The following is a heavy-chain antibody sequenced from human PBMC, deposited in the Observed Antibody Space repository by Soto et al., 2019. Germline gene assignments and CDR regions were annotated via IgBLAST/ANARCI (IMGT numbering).Heavy chain of an antibody. V-gene: IGHV3-33*01. Sequence: QVQLVESGGGVVQPGRSLRLSCAASGFTFSTYGMYWVRQAPGKGLEWVAVIWSDGSNKQYADSVKGRFTISRDKSNKTLYLQMNSLRAEDTAAYYCARVLITTSYYYYYGMDLWGQGTTVTVSS. CDR2: IWSDGSNK. CDR1: GFTFSTYG. CDR3: ARVLITTSYYYYYGMDL. D-gene: IGHD3-10*01. J-gene: IGHJ6*02.